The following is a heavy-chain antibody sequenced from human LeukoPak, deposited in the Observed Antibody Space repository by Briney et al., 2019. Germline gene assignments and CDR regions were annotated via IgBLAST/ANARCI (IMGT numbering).Heavy chain of an antibody. CDR1: GFTFSTSS. V-gene: IGHV3-30*04. D-gene: IGHD4-17*01. CDR3: AKAQDGDYVDY. Sequence: GGSLRLSCAASGFTFSTSSMQWVRQAPSKGLEWVAVISYDGSNKYYADSVKGRFTISRDNSKNTLYLQMNSLRAEDTAVYYCAKAQDGDYVDYWGQGTLVTVSS. CDR2: ISYDGSNK. J-gene: IGHJ4*02.